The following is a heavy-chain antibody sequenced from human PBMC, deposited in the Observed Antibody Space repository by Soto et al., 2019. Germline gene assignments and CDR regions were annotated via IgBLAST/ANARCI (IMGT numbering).Heavy chain of an antibody. D-gene: IGHD6-19*01. Sequence: PSETLSLTCTVSGGSISTYYWSWIRQTPGKGLEWIGYMHHSGSTKYNPSLKSRVNISVDTSKNQFSLKLSSVTAADTAVYYCAGGSSGWSSIDFWGQGALVTVSS. CDR2: MHHSGST. J-gene: IGHJ4*02. CDR3: AGGSSGWSSIDF. V-gene: IGHV4-59*01. CDR1: GGSISTYY.